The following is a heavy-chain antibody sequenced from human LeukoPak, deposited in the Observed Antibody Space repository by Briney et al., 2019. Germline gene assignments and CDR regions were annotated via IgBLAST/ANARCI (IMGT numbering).Heavy chain of an antibody. CDR1: GFTFDDYT. Sequence: GGSLRLSCAASGFTFDDYTMHWVRQAPGKGLEWVSLISWDGGSTDYADSVKGRFTISRDNSKNSLYLQMNSLRTDDTALYYCAKSVDVWGSSPGDYWGQGTLVTVSS. D-gene: IGHD3-16*01. CDR3: AKSVDVWGSSPGDY. J-gene: IGHJ4*02. CDR2: ISWDGGST. V-gene: IGHV3-43*01.